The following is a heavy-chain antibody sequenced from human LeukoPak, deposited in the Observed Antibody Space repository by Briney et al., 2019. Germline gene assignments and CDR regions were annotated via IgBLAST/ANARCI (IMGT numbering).Heavy chain of an antibody. CDR3: ASVFYDSSGYQAPSAFDI. CDR2: ISAYNGNT. CDR1: GYTFTSYG. V-gene: IGHV1-18*01. D-gene: IGHD3-22*01. Sequence: APVKVSCKASGYTFTSYGISWVRQAPGQGLEWMGWISAYNGNTNYAQKLQGRVTMTTDTSTSTAYMELRSLRSDDTAVYYCASVFYDSSGYQAPSAFDIWGQGTMVTVSS. J-gene: IGHJ3*02.